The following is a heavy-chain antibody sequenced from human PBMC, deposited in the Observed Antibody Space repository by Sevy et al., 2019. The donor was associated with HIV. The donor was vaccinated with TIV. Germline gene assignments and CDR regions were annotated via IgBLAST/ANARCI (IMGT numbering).Heavy chain of an antibody. CDR3: VRDGGDKYGAWSYYGPFDY. CDR2: INNDGTYI. CDR1: GFNFRDYS. V-gene: IGHV3-21*06. Sequence: GGSLRLSCVVSGFNFRDYSVNWVRQAPGKGLEWVSSINNDGTYIFYGDSVKGRFTVSRDNAKNSLYLHMNSLRADDTAVYYCVRDGGDKYGAWSYYGPFDYWGRGTLVTVSS. D-gene: IGHD3-10*01. J-gene: IGHJ4*02.